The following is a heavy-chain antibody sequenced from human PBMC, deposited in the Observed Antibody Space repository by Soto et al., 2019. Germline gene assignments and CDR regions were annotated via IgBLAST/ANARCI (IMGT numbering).Heavy chain of an antibody. V-gene: IGHV4-4*03. CDR2: IYHSGST. Sequence: RPETLSLTCAVSGGAISSSNWLIWVRQPQGKGLEWLGEIYHSGSTNYNPSLKSRVTISVDKSKNPFSLKLSSVTAADTAVYYCARGYLSQLPWPRGNMAPNSFDPWGQGTLVTVSS. CDR1: GGAISSSNW. J-gene: IGHJ5*02. D-gene: IGHD2-2*01. CDR3: ARGYLSQLPWPRGNMAPNSFDP.